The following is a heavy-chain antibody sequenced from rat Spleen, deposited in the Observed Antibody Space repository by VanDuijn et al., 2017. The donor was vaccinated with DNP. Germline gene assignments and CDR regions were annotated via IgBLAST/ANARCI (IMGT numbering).Heavy chain of an antibody. CDR2: ISYDGGDT. J-gene: IGHJ2*01. D-gene: IGHD1-10*01. V-gene: IGHV5S11*01. CDR1: GFTFSHYY. Sequence: EVQLVESGGGLVQPGRSLKLSCAASGFTFSHYYMAWVRQAPTKGLEWVAYISYDGGDTYCRDSVKGRFTISRDNAKSTLYLQMNSLRSEETATYYCARSNNYYFDYWGQGVMVTVSS. CDR3: ARSNNYYFDY.